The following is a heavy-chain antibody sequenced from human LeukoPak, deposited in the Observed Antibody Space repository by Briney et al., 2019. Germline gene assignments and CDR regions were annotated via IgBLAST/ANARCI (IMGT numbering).Heavy chain of an antibody. Sequence: ASVKVSCKASGYTLISYAISWVRQAHGQGLEWMGWITAYNGYTTYAQKLQGRVTMTTDTSTNTAYMELRSLKSDDTAVYYCARGDCSGGSCYLPEYLQHWGQGTLVTVSS. CDR3: ARGDCSGGSCYLPEYLQH. J-gene: IGHJ1*01. V-gene: IGHV1-18*01. D-gene: IGHD2-15*01. CDR1: GYTLISYA. CDR2: ITAYNGYT.